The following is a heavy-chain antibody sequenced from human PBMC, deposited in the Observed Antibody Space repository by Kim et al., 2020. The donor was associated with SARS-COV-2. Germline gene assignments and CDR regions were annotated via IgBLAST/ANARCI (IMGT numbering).Heavy chain of an antibody. Sequence: ASVKVSCKASGYTFNSRSITWVRQAPGQGLEWMGWINVYNGNTDYAQRLQGRVIMTTDTSTSTAYLELRSLRSDDTAVYYCTRGDDNDYNRYYYYAMDVWGQGTTVTVSS. CDR1: GYTFNSRS. J-gene: IGHJ6*02. CDR3: TRGDDNDYNRYYYYAMDV. V-gene: IGHV1-18*01. CDR2: INVYNGNT. D-gene: IGHD4-4*01.